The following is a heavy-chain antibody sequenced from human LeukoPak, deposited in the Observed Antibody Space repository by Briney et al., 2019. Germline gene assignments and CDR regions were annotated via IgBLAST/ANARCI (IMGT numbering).Heavy chain of an antibody. D-gene: IGHD3-22*01. CDR2: IYSGST. CDR1: GGSISNSY. CDR3: ARYYYDNSGYGDYFDY. V-gene: IGHV4-59*12. Sequence: SETLSLTCTVSGGSISNSYWSWIRQLPGKGLEWIGYIYSGSTKYNPSLKSRVTISVDTSKNQFSLKLSSVTAADTAVYYCARYYYDNSGYGDYFDYWGQGTLVTVST. J-gene: IGHJ4*02.